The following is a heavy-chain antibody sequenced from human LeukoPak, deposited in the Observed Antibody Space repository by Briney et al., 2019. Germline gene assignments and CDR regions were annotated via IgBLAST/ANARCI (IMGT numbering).Heavy chain of an antibody. CDR1: GGSISSRTYY. CDR3: ARDFGDWRTDY. J-gene: IGHJ4*02. Sequence: SETLSLTCTVSGGSISSRTYYWAWIRQPPGKGLEWIGSINYSGQLTYNPSLKSRVTVSLDTSRNQFSLTLSSVTAADTAVYYCARDFGDWRTDYWDQGTLVTVSS. V-gene: IGHV4-39*07. CDR2: INYSGQL. D-gene: IGHD2-21*02.